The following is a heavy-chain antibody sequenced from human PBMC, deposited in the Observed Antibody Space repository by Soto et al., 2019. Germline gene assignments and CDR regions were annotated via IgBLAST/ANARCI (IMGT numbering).Heavy chain of an antibody. V-gene: IGHV1-2*04. D-gene: IGHD2-15*01. CDR1: GYTFTGYY. Sequence: ASVKVSCKASGYTFTGYYMHWVRQAPGQGLKWKGWINPNSGGTNYAQKFQGWVTMTRDTSISTAYMELSRLRSDDTAVYYCARGAREFNSYGGGSCYSSACVGPLCDYWGQGTLVTVSS. J-gene: IGHJ4*02. CDR2: INPNSGGT. CDR3: ARGAREFNSYGGGSCYSSACVGPLCDY.